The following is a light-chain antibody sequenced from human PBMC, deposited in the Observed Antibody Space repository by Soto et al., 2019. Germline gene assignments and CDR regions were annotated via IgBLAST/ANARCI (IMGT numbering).Light chain of an antibody. J-gene: IGKJ1*01. CDR1: QRISSW. CDR3: QQYDSYSWT. Sequence: DIQMTQSPSTLSASVGDRVTITCRASQRISSWLAWYQQKPGKAPKRLIYKASTVESGVPLRFSGSGSGTEFTLTIRYLQPDDFETYYRQQYDSYSWTFGQGTKVEMK. V-gene: IGKV1-5*03. CDR2: KAS.